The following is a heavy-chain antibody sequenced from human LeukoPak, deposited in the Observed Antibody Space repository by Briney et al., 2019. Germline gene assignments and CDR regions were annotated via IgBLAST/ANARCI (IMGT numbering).Heavy chain of an antibody. CDR3: ARHAPSDTTGWYYFDY. Sequence: PSETLSLTCTVSGGSITSGSYYWTWIRQPTGKGLEWIGRIYTSGSTNYNPSLKSRVSISVETSKNQFSLRLSSVTAADTAVYYCARHAPSDTTGWYYFDYWGQGTLVPVSS. D-gene: IGHD6-19*01. J-gene: IGHJ4*02. CDR2: IYTSGST. V-gene: IGHV4-61*02. CDR1: GGSITSGSYY.